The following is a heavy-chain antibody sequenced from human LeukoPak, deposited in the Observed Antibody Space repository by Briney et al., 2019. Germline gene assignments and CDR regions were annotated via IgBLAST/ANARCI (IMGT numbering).Heavy chain of an antibody. D-gene: IGHD3-22*01. CDR1: GFTFSSYA. Sequence: GGSLRLSCAASGFTFSSYAMSWVRQAPGKGLEWVSAISGSGGSTYYADSVEGRFTISRDNSKNTVYLEMNSLRVEDTATYHCAKNLYDDTGYYPNDAPDVWGQGTVVVVSS. J-gene: IGHJ3*01. CDR2: ISGSGGST. V-gene: IGHV3-23*01. CDR3: AKNLYDDTGYYPNDAPDV.